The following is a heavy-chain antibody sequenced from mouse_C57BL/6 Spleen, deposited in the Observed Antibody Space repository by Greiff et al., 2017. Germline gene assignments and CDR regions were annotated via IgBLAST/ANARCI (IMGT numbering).Heavy chain of an antibody. CDR1: GYSITSGYY. J-gene: IGHJ2*01. V-gene: IGHV3-6*01. CDR2: ISYDGSN. Sequence: LMESGPGLVKPSQSLSLTCSVTGYSITSGYYWNWIRQFPGNKLEWMGYISYDGSNNYNPSLKNRISITRDTSKNQFFLKLNSVTTEDTATYYCARGGGNFDYWGQGTTLTVSS. CDR3: ARGGGNFDY.